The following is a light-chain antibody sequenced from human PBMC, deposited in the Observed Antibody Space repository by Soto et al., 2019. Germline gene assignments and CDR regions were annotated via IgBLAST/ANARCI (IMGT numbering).Light chain of an antibody. CDR1: HDIRNE. J-gene: IGKJ4*01. CDR3: LEHNSYPHS. CDR2: AAS. Sequence: DIQMTQPPYSLSASVGDRVTITCRASHDIRNELGWYQQKPGKAPKRLIYAASSLQGGVPSRFSGSGYGTEFTLTVSGLQPEDFATYYCLEHNSYPHSFGGGTKVDI. V-gene: IGKV1-17*01.